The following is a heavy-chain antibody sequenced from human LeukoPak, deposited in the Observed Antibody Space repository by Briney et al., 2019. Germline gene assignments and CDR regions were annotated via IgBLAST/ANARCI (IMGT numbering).Heavy chain of an antibody. CDR2: IYYTGST. D-gene: IGHD3-22*01. CDR3: ARVTYYYDPEWAFDI. V-gene: IGHV4-59*01. Sequence: SETLSLTCTVSGGSISTYYWSWIRQPPGKGLEWLGYIYYTGSTNYNPSLESRVTISVDTPKNQFSLRMTSVTAADTAVYYCARVTYYYDPEWAFDIWGQGTMVTVSS. J-gene: IGHJ3*02. CDR1: GGSISTYY.